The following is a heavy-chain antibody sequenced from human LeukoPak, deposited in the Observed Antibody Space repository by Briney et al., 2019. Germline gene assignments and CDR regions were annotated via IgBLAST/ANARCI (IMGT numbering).Heavy chain of an antibody. CDR3: ARVNINNWHSCDY. V-gene: IGHV4-4*02. Sequence: ETLSLTCAVSGGSISSNNWWGWVRQPPGKGLEWIGEIYHSGSPNYNPSLKSRVTISVDKSRNHISLNLSSVTAADTAVYYCARVNINNWHSCDYWGQGTLVTVSS. CDR1: GGSISSNNW. J-gene: IGHJ4*02. D-gene: IGHD1-1*01. CDR2: IYHSGSP.